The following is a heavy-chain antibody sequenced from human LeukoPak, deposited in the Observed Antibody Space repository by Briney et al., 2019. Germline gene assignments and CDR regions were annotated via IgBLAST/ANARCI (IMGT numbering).Heavy chain of an antibody. CDR1: GFTFSSYA. V-gene: IGHV3-23*01. CDR3: AILPGYSGGWYEVNY. CDR2: ISGSVGST. Sequence: GGSLRLSCAASGFTFSSYAMSWVRQAPGKGLEWVSGISGSVGSTYYADSVKGRFTISRDNSRNTLYLQMNSPRAEDTAVYYCAILPGYSGGWYEVNYWGQGTLVTVSS. D-gene: IGHD6-13*01. J-gene: IGHJ4*02.